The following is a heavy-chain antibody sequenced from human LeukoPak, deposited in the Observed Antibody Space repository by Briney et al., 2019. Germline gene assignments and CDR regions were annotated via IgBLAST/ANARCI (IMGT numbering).Heavy chain of an antibody. Sequence: SETLSLTCAVYGGSFSGYYWSWIRQPPGKGLEWIGEINHSGSTNYNPSLKSRVTISVDTSKNQFSLKLSSVTAADTAVYYCARTKPDGQSDYWGQGNLVTVSS. V-gene: IGHV4-34*01. CDR2: INHSGST. CDR3: ARTKPDGQSDY. D-gene: IGHD1-14*01. J-gene: IGHJ4*02. CDR1: GGSFSGYY.